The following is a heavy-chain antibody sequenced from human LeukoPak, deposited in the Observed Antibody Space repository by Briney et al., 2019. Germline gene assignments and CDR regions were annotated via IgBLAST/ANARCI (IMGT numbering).Heavy chain of an antibody. CDR1: GFSFSSNG. CDR2: ISSDSRTI. CDR3: VTDFPVY. V-gene: IGHV3-48*01. J-gene: IGHJ4*02. Sequence: GGSLRLSCAVSGFSFSSNGLHWIRQAPGKGLEWLSYISSDSRTIYYADSVKGRFTISRDNAKNLLYLQMNSLRVEDSGLYYCVTDFPVYWGQGTLVTVSS.